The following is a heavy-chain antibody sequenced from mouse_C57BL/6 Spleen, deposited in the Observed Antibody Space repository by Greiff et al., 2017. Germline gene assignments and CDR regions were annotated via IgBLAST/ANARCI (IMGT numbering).Heavy chain of an antibody. CDR2: IWTGGGT. V-gene: IGHV2-9-1*01. D-gene: IGHD2-2*01. J-gene: IGHJ1*03. CDR1: GFSLTSYA. CDR3: ARLWLRRGYWYFDV. Sequence: VHLVESGPGLVAPSQSLSITCTVSGFSLTSYAISWVRPPPGKGLAWLGVIWTGGGTNYNSALKSRLSISKDNSKSQVFLKMNSLQTDDTARYYCARLWLRRGYWYFDVWGTGTTVTVAS.